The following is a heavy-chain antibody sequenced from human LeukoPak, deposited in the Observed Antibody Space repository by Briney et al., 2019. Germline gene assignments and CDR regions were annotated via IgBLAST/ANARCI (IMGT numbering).Heavy chain of an antibody. Sequence: GGSLRLSCTASGFTFSSYWMTWVRQAPGKGLEWVANIKQDGSESYYVDSVKGRFTVSRDNAKNSLYLQMNSLRAEDTAVCYCARGGRTMNDYWGQGSLVTVSS. J-gene: IGHJ4*02. CDR2: IKQDGSES. V-gene: IGHV3-7*01. CDR3: ARGGRTMNDY. CDR1: GFTFSSYW. D-gene: IGHD1/OR15-1a*01.